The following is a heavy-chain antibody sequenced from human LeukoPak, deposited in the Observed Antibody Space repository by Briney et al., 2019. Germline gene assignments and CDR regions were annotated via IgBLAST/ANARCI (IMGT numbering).Heavy chain of an antibody. CDR2: IYTSGST. CDR1: GGSISSYY. CDR3: ARDSLHCNGGRCFHMRVFDY. Sequence: SETLSLTCTVSGGSISSYYWSWIRQPAGKGLEWIGRIYTSGSTNYNPSLKSRVTISVDTSKNQFSLKLRSVTAADTAVYYCARDSLHCNGGRCFHMRVFDYWGQGALVTVSS. J-gene: IGHJ4*02. D-gene: IGHD2-15*01. V-gene: IGHV4-4*07.